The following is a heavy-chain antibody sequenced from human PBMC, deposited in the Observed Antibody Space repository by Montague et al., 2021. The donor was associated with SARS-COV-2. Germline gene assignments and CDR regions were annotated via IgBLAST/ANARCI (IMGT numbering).Heavy chain of an antibody. V-gene: IGHV4-39*07. CDR1: GGSISSSSHY. D-gene: IGHD1-1*01. J-gene: IGHJ4*02. CDR3: ARVEAHQLAHY. CDR2: IYYSGST. Sequence: SETLSLTCTVSGGSISSSSHYWGWIRQPPGKGLEWIGTIYYSGSTYYNPSLKSRVIISVDTSKNQFSLNLSSVTAADTAVYYCARVEAHQLAHYWGQGTMVTVSS.